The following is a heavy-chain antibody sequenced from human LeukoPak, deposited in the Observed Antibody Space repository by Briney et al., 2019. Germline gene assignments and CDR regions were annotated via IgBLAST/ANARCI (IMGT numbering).Heavy chain of an antibody. D-gene: IGHD1-7*01. J-gene: IGHJ6*03. CDR3: ARANWNYNDYYYYYMDV. V-gene: IGHV1-2*02. CDR2: INPNSGGT. Sequence: ASVKLSCKASGYTFTSYYMHWVRQAPGQGLEWRGWINPNSGGTNYAQKFQGRVTMTRDTSISTAYIELSRLRSDDTDVYYCARANWNYNDYYYYYMDVWGKGTTVTVSS. CDR1: GYTFTSYY.